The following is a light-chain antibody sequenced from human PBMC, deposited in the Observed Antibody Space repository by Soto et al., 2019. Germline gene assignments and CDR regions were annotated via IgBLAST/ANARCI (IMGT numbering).Light chain of an antibody. J-gene: IGKJ2*01. CDR3: QQYGGSPPYT. V-gene: IGKV3-20*01. CDR1: QSATNNY. CDR2: DSS. Sequence: PGQRATLSCRASQSATNNYLAWYQQKPGRAPRLLIYDSSSRATGVPDRFSASGSGTDFTLSISRLEPEDAAVYLCQQYGGSPPYTFGQGTKVEIK.